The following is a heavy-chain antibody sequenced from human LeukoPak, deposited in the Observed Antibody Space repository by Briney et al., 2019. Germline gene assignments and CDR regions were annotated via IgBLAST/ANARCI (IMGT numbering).Heavy chain of an antibody. V-gene: IGHV3-21*01. D-gene: IGHD3-22*01. Sequence: GGSLRLSCAASGFTFSSYSMTWVRQAPGKGLEWVSSILSISSYIYYADSAKVRLTISRDNAKNSLYLQMNSLRAEDTAVYYCARTPAYYYDSSGYYAHYYYYYMDVWGKGTTVTISS. CDR1: GFTFSSYS. CDR3: ARTPAYYYDSSGYYAHYYYYYMDV. CDR2: ILSISSYI. J-gene: IGHJ6*03.